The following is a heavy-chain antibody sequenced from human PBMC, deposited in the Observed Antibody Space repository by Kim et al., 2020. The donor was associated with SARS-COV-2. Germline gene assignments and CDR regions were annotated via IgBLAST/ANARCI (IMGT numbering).Heavy chain of an antibody. J-gene: IGHJ5*02. CDR3: ASLLGGSGSYYNPPPSNWFDP. Sequence: SETLSLTCAVYGGSFSGYYWSWIRQPPGKGLEWIGEINHSGSTNYNPSLKSRVTISVDTSKNQFSLKLSSVTAADTAVYYCASLLGGSGSYYNPPPSNWFDPWGQGTLVTVSS. CDR1: GGSFSGYY. V-gene: IGHV4-34*01. D-gene: IGHD3-10*01. CDR2: INHSGST.